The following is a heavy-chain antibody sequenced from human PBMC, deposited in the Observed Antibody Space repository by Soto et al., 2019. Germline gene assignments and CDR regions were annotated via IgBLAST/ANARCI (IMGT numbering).Heavy chain of an antibody. V-gene: IGHV1-8*02. J-gene: IGHJ6*03. CDR1: GYTLTSYG. CDR2: MNPNNGNT. Sequence: ASVKVSCKASGYTLTSYGINWVRQAPGQGLEWMGWMNPNNGNTGYAQKLQGRVTMTRNTSISTAYMELSSLRSEDTAVYYCARVAAGRFYYYYYMDVWGKGTTVTVSS. D-gene: IGHD6-13*01. CDR3: ARVAAGRFYYYYYMDV.